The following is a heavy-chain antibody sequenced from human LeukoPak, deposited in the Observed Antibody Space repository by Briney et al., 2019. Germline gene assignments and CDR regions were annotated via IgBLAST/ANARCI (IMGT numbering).Heavy chain of an antibody. J-gene: IGHJ4*02. Sequence: SETLSLTCAVYGGSFSGYYWSWIRQPPGKGLEWIGEINHSGSTNYNPSLKSRVTISVDTSKNQFSLKLSSVTAADTAVYYCANGDEVGRVDYWGQGTLVTVSS. CDR2: INHSGST. CDR3: ANGDEVGRVDY. CDR1: GGSFSGYY. V-gene: IGHV4-34*01. D-gene: IGHD4-17*01.